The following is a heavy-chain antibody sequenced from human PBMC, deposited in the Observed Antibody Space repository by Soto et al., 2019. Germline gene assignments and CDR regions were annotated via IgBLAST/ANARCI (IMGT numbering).Heavy chain of an antibody. CDR2: ISSSSSYI. CDR3: ARDRGIVVVPAANYYHGMDV. CDR1: GFTFSSYS. Sequence: GGSLRLSCAASGFTFSSYSMNWVRQAPGKGLEWVSSISSSSSYIYYADSVKGRFTISRDNAKNSLYLQMNSLRAEDTAVYYCARDRGIVVVPAANYYHGMDVWGQGTTVTVSS. J-gene: IGHJ6*02. V-gene: IGHV3-21*01. D-gene: IGHD2-2*01.